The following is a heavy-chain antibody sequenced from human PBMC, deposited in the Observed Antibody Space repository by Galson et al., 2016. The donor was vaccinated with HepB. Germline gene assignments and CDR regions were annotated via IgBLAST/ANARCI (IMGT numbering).Heavy chain of an antibody. D-gene: IGHD3-10*01. Sequence: SLRLSCAASGFTFSNYWMHWVRQAPGEGLVWVSRTNTDGRSTRYADSVKGRFTISRDNAKSTLYLQMTSLRAEDTAVYYCVTDYYGSGILGYWGQGALVTVSS. CDR1: GFTFSNYW. CDR3: VTDYYGSGILGY. J-gene: IGHJ4*02. V-gene: IGHV3-74*01. CDR2: TNTDGRST.